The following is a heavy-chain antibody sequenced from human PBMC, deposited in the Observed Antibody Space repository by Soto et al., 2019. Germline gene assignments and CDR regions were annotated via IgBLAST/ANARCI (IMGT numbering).Heavy chain of an antibody. CDR3: MLGSGWNDFDY. CDR2: IYYSGST. Sequence: QLQLQESGPGLVKPSETLSLTCTVSGGSISSSSYYWGWLRPPPGKGLEWIGSIYYSGSTYYNPSLKSRVTISVDTAKNQFSLKLSSVTAADTAMYSCMLGSGWNDFDYWGQGTLVTVSS. CDR1: GGSISSSSYY. J-gene: IGHJ4*02. D-gene: IGHD3-22*01. V-gene: IGHV4-39*01.